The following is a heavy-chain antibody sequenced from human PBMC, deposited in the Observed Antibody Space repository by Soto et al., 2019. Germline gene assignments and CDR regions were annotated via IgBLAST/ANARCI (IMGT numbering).Heavy chain of an antibody. CDR1: GYGFISYS. J-gene: IGHJ6*04. V-gene: IGHV5-51*07. Sequence: QMVSRTCSGYGFISYSIGSVNKKPRKGLEWMGIIYPGDSDTRYSPSFHGQVTISADKSISTAYLQWSSLKASDTAMYYCARLLWNPDCYCCYGMDVWGKGTTVAVSS. CDR2: IYPGDSDT. CDR3: ARLLWNPDCYCCYGMDV. D-gene: IGHD1-1*01.